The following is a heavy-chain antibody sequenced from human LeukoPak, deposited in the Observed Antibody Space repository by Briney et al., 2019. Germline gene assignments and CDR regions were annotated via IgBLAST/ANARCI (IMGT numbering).Heavy chain of an antibody. CDR1: GFTFSSYP. CDR2: ISDDGTDR. J-gene: IGHJ3*02. Sequence: GGSLRVSCDASGFTFSSYPMDGVRQAPGKGLEWVGIISDDGTDRYYADFVKGRFTISRDDSNNTVYLQMNSLRVDDTAIYFCARGELFDIWGQGTMVTVSS. V-gene: IGHV3-30-3*01. D-gene: IGHD1-26*01. CDR3: ARGELFDI.